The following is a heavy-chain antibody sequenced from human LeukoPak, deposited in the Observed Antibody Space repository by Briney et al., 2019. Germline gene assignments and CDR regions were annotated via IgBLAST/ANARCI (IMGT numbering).Heavy chain of an antibody. CDR1: GYTFTSYG. CDR3: ARVDYYGSGSYYLATCFDY. V-gene: IGHV1-18*01. CDR2: ISAYNGNT. J-gene: IGHJ4*02. D-gene: IGHD3-10*01. Sequence: ASVKVSCKASGYTFTSYGISWVRQAPGQGLEWMGWISAYNGNTNYAQKLQGRVNMTTDTSTSTAYMELRSLRSDDTAVYYCARVDYYGSGSYYLATCFDYWGQGTLVTVSS.